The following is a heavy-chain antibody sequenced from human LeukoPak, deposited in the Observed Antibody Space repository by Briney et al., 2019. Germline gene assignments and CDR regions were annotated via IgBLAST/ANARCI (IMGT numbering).Heavy chain of an antibody. CDR1: GGSISSSSYY. D-gene: IGHD6-13*01. J-gene: IGHJ6*03. V-gene: IGHV4-39*07. CDR2: IYYSGST. Sequence: SETLSLTCTVSGGSISSSSYYWGWIRQPPGKGLEWIGSIYYSGSTYYNPSLKSRVTISVNTSKNQFSLKLSSVTAADTAVYYCARGRHGSSWYVHYYYYMDVWGKGTTVTISS. CDR3: ARGRHGSSWYVHYYYYMDV.